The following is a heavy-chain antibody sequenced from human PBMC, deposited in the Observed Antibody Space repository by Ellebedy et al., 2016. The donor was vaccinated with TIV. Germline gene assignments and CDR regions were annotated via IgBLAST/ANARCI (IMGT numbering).Heavy chain of an antibody. Sequence: GESLKISCAASGFTFSSYSMNWVRQAPGEGLEWVPSISSSSSYIYYADSVKGRFTISRDNAKNSLYLQMNSLGAEDTAVYYCASSDYSNHNWFDPWGQGTLVTVSS. J-gene: IGHJ5*02. D-gene: IGHD4-11*01. CDR3: ASSDYSNHNWFDP. CDR2: ISSSSSYI. CDR1: GFTFSSYS. V-gene: IGHV3-21*01.